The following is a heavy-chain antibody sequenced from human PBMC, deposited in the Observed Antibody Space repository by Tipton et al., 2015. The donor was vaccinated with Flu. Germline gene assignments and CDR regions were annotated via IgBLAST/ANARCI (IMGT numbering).Heavy chain of an antibody. CDR3: ARAPDSIVGATVFDY. J-gene: IGHJ4*02. V-gene: IGHV4-59*01. CDR1: GGSISSYY. CDR2: IYYSGST. D-gene: IGHD1-26*01. Sequence: LRLSCTVSGGSISSYYWSWIRQPPGKGLEWIGYIYYSGSTNYNPSLKSRVTISVDTSKNQFSLRLSSVTATDTAVYYCARAPDSIVGATVFDYWGQGTLVTVSS.